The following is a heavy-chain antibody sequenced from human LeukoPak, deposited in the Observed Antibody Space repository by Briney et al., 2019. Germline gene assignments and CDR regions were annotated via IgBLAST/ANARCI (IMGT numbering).Heavy chain of an antibody. J-gene: IGHJ4*02. Sequence: SETLSLTCTVSGGSISSSSYYWGWIRQPPGKGLEWIGSIYYSGSNYYNPSLKSRVTISVDTSKNQFSLKLSSVTAADTAVYYCARQIKYQLLGEFDYWGQGTLVTVSS. D-gene: IGHD2-2*01. CDR2: IYYSGSN. CDR1: GGSISSSSYY. CDR3: ARQIKYQLLGEFDY. V-gene: IGHV4-39*01.